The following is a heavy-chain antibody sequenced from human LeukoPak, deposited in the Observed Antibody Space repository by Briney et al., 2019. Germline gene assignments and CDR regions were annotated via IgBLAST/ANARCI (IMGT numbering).Heavy chain of an antibody. J-gene: IGHJ4*02. CDR3: ARGHYGLDF. D-gene: IGHD3-10*01. CDR1: GFTFSDHY. V-gene: IGHV3-11*01. Sequence: GGSLRLSCAASGFTFSDHYFSWIRQAPGKGLEWVSYISTSGTSIYYADSVKGRFTISRDNAKNSLYLQMSSLRTEDTAVCYCARGHYGLDFWGQGTPVTVPS. CDR2: ISTSGTSI.